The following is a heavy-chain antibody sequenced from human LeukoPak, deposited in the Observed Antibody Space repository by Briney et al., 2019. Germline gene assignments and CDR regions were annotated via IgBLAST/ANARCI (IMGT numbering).Heavy chain of an antibody. J-gene: IGHJ2*01. CDR2: IYYSGST. CDR1: GGSISSSSYY. V-gene: IGHV4-39*07. Sequence: SENLSLTCTVSGGSISSSSYYWGWIRQPPGKGLEWIGSIYYSGSTYYNPSLKSRVTISVDMSKNQFSLKLSSVTAADTAVYYCARGLLEWSGYFDLWGRGTLVTVSS. D-gene: IGHD3-3*01. CDR3: ARGLLEWSGYFDL.